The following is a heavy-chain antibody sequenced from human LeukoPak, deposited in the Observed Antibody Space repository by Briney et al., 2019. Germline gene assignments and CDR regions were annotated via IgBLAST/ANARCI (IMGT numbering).Heavy chain of an antibody. V-gene: IGHV3-9*01. J-gene: IGHJ4*02. D-gene: IGHD1-26*01. CDR2: ISWNSGSI. Sequence: PGGSLRLSCAASGFTFDDYAMHWVRQAPGKGLEWVSGISWNSGSIGYADSVQGRFTISRDNAKNSLYLQMHSLRAEDTALYYCAKDIGYSGSYSDFDYWGQGTLVTVSS. CDR3: AKDIGYSGSYSDFDY. CDR1: GFTFDDYA.